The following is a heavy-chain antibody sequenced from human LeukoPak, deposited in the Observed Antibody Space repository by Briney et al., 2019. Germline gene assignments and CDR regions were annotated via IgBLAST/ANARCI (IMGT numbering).Heavy chain of an antibody. CDR1: GGSVTGFS. CDR3: VRGRNVKWVPGVGGNPRASRYYYYMDV. D-gene: IGHD4-23*01. CDR2: INHSGGT. J-gene: IGHJ6*03. Sequence: SETLSLTCAVYGGSVTGFSWSWIRQSPVKGLESIGEINHSGGTNYAPSLQSRVTLSLDTSKNQFSLTLTSVTAADTAVYYCVRGRNVKWVPGVGGNPRASRYYYYMDVWAKGPRSPSP. V-gene: IGHV4-34*01.